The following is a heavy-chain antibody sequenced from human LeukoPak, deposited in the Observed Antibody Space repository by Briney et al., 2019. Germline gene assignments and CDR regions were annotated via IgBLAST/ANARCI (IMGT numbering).Heavy chain of an antibody. CDR3: ARDGSYYDILTGYYHNWFDP. D-gene: IGHD3-9*01. CDR2: VYYSGST. J-gene: IGHJ5*02. Sequence: SETLSLTCVVSGGSVRGYYWGWIRQPPGRGLEWIGYVYYSGSTNYNPSFKSRITISVDTSRNQFSLQLSSVTAADTAVYYCARDGSYYDILTGYYHNWFDPWGQGTLVTVSS. CDR1: GGSVRGYY. V-gene: IGHV4-59*02.